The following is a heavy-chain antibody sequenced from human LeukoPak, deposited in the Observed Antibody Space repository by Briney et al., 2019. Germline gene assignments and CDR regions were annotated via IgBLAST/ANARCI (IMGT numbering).Heavy chain of an antibody. D-gene: IGHD3-10*01. CDR2: ISGSGTI. Sequence: SETLSLTCIVSGGSINSYWSWIRQPAGKGLEWIGRISGSGTITYNPALQSRLTISIDTSKNQFSLTLMSVTAADTAVYYCARDSGTTGEVKFDPWGQGILVTVSS. J-gene: IGHJ5*02. V-gene: IGHV4-4*07. CDR3: ARDSGTTGEVKFDP. CDR1: GGSINSY.